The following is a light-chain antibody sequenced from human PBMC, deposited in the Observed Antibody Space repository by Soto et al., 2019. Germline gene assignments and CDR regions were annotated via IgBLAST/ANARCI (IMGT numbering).Light chain of an antibody. Sequence: DIQMTQSPSTLSGSVGDRVTITCRASQTISSWLAWYQQKPGKAPKLLIYKASTLKSGVPSRFSGSGSGTEFTITISSLQPDDFATYYCQHYNRYSEAFGQGTKVEL. J-gene: IGKJ1*01. V-gene: IGKV1-5*03. CDR2: KAS. CDR3: QHYNRYSEA. CDR1: QTISSW.